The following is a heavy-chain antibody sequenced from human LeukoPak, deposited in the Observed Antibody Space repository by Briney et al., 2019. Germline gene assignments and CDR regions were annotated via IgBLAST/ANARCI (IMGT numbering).Heavy chain of an antibody. Sequence: KPGGSLRLSCAASGFTFSNTWMNWVRQAPGKGLEWVGRIKTKIDGGATDYAAPVKGRFTISRDDSKNTLYLQTSSLKTEDTAVYYCTTGPGSYDIFTGSFKGGYFDHWGQGTLVTVSS. CDR2: IKTKIDGGAT. CDR1: GFTFSNTW. J-gene: IGHJ4*02. D-gene: IGHD3-9*01. CDR3: TTGPGSYDIFTGSFKGGYFDH. V-gene: IGHV3-15*07.